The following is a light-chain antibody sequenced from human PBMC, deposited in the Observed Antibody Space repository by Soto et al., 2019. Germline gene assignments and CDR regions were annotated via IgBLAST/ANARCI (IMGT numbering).Light chain of an antibody. Sequence: EIVLTQSPATLSLSPGERATLSCRASQCVSSYLAWYQQKPGQAPRLLIYDASNRATGIPARFSGSGSGTDFTLTISSLEPEDFAVYYCQQRSNWPLMYTFGQGTKLEIK. CDR3: QQRSNWPLMYT. V-gene: IGKV3-11*01. J-gene: IGKJ2*01. CDR2: DAS. CDR1: QCVSSY.